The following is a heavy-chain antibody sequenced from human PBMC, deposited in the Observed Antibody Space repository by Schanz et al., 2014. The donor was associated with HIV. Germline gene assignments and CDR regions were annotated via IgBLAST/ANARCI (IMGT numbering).Heavy chain of an antibody. J-gene: IGHJ6*02. CDR2: ISYDGSNE. V-gene: IGHV3-30*18. Sequence: VQLVESGGGLVQPGGSLRLSCAASGFIFRTHGMHWVRQAPGKGLEWVAVISYDGSNEYYADSVKGRFTISRDNSKNTLYLQMNSLRAEDTAVYYCAKDREYCSSISCPWGGYYYYGMDVWGQGTTVTVSS. CDR3: AKDREYCSSISCPWGGYYYYGMDV. CDR1: GFIFRTHG. D-gene: IGHD2-2*01.